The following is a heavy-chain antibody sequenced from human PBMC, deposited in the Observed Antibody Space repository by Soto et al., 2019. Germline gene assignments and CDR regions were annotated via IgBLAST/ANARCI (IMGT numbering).Heavy chain of an antibody. V-gene: IGHV4-59*08. J-gene: IGHJ3*02. CDR2: IYYSGST. CDR3: ARHNWNCSGGSCYLDDDAFDI. Sequence: SETLSLTCTVSGGSISSYYWSWIRQPPGTGLEWIGYIYYSGSTNYNPSLKSRVTISVDTSKNQFSLKLSSVTAADTAVYYCARHNWNCSGGSCYLDDDAFDIWGQGTMVT. CDR1: GGSISSYY. D-gene: IGHD2-15*01.